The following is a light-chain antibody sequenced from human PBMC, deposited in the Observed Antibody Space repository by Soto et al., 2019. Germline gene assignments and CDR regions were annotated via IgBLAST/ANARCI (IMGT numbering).Light chain of an antibody. CDR3: QQYYSYPLT. Sequence: AIRMTQSPSSLSASTGDRVTITCRASQGISSYLAWYQQKPGKAPKLLIYAASTLQSGVPSRFSGGGSGTDFTLTISCLQSEDFATYYCQQYYSYPLTFGQGTRLEIK. CDR2: AAS. J-gene: IGKJ5*01. CDR1: QGISSY. V-gene: IGKV1-8*01.